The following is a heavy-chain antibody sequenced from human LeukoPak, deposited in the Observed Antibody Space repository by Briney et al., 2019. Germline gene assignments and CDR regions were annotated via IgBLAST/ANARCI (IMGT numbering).Heavy chain of an antibody. CDR1: GGSISSGSYY. Sequence: SETLSLTCTVSGGSISSGSYYRGWIRQPPGKGLEWIVRIYYSGSTYYNPSLKSRVTISVDTSKNQFSLKLTSVTAADTAVYYCARFPYYYDSPIWGQGTMVTVSS. V-gene: IGHV4-39*01. D-gene: IGHD3-22*01. CDR3: ARFPYYYDSPI. J-gene: IGHJ3*02. CDR2: IYYSGST.